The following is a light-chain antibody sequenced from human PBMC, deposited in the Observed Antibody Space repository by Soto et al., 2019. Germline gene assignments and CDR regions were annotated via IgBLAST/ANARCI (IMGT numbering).Light chain of an antibody. CDR3: QQYGSSPT. V-gene: IGKV1-5*01. CDR2: AAS. CDR1: QSISNR. J-gene: IGKJ5*01. Sequence: DVQMTQSPSTLSASVGDRVTITCRASQSISNRLAWYQQKPGKAPKLLIYAASSLQSGVPSRFSGSGSGTDFTLTISRLEPEDFAVYYCQQYGSSPTFGQGTRLEIK.